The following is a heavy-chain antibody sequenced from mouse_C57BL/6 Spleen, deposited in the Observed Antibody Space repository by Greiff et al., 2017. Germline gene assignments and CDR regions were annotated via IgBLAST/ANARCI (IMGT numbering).Heavy chain of an antibody. D-gene: IGHD4-1*01. Sequence: EVQRVESGGGLVQPGGSLKLSCASSEFTFRDYGMHWVRQAPEKGLELVASISSGSSTIYYADTVKSRFTISRDNAKNTLFLQMTSLRSEDTAMYYRARGLGLFDDWGKGTTLTVSS. CDR3: ARGLGLFDD. V-gene: IGHV5-17*01. CDR1: EFTFRDYG. CDR2: ISSGSSTI. J-gene: IGHJ2*01.